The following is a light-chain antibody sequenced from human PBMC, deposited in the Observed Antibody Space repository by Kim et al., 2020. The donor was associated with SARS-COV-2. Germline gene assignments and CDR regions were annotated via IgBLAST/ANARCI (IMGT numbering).Light chain of an antibody. Sequence: QSVLTQPPSASGTPGQRVTISCSGSSSNIGSNYVYWYQQLPGTAPKLLIYRNNQRPSGVPGRFSGSKSGTSASLAISGLRSEDEADYYCAAWDDSLRGWVFG. CDR3: AAWDDSLRGWV. V-gene: IGLV1-47*01. CDR1: SSNIGSNY. J-gene: IGLJ3*02. CDR2: RNN.